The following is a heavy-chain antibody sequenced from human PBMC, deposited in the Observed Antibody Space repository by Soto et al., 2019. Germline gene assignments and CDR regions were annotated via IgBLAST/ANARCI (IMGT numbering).Heavy chain of an antibody. D-gene: IGHD3-10*01. CDR3: ARTYGSGSYYNFDY. CDR2: IYYSGST. V-gene: IGHV4-59*08. Sequence: SETLSLTCTGSGGSISSYYWSWIRQPPGKGLEWIGYIYYSGSTNYNPSLKSRVTISVDTSKNQFSLKLSSVTAADTAVYYCARTYGSGSYYNFDYWGQGTLVTV. J-gene: IGHJ4*02. CDR1: GGSISSYY.